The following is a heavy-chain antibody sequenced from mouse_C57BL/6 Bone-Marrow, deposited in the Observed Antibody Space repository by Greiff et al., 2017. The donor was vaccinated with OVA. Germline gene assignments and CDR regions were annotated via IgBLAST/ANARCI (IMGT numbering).Heavy chain of an antibody. V-gene: IGHV1-55*01. D-gene: IGHD3-3*01. CDR2: IYPGSGST. Sequence: VQLQQSGAELVKPGASVKMSCKASGYTFTSYWITWVKQRPGQGLEWIGDIYPGSGSTNYNEKFKSKATLTVETSSSTAYMQLRSLTSEDSSVYYCARERAGTRVAWFAYWGQGTLVTVSA. J-gene: IGHJ3*01. CDR3: ARERAGTRVAWFAY. CDR1: GYTFTSYW.